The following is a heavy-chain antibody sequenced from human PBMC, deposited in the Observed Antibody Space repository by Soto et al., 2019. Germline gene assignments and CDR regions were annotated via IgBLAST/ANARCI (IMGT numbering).Heavy chain of an antibody. D-gene: IGHD6-19*01. CDR1: GCSISSYY. J-gene: IGHJ4*02. Sequence: SETLSLTSTVSGCSISSYYLIWIRQPPGKGLEWIGYIYYSGSTNYNPSLKSRVTISVDTSKNQFSLKLSSVTAADTAVYYCERGGETVAGHPDFDYWGQGTLVTVSS. V-gene: IGHV4-59*01. CDR3: ERGGETVAGHPDFDY. CDR2: IYYSGST.